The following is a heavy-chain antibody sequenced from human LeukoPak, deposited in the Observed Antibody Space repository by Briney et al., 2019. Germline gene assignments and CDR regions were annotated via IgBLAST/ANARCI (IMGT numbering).Heavy chain of an antibody. V-gene: IGHV1-18*01. J-gene: IGHJ4*02. CDR1: GYTFTSYG. Sequence: GAAAKVSCKASGYTFTSYGISGVRQAPGQGLEGMGWISAYNGNTNYAQKPQGRVTMTTDTSTSTAYMELRSLRSDDTAVYYCARLGATILDYWGQRNLVTASS. CDR2: ISAYNGNT. CDR3: ARLGATILDY. D-gene: IGHD5-12*01.